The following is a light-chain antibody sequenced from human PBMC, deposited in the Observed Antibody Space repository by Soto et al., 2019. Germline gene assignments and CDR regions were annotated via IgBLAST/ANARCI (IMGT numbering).Light chain of an antibody. V-gene: IGKV3-15*01. CDR2: GAS. CDR1: QSVSSN. CDR3: QQYNNWRRT. Sequence: EIVMTQSPDTLSVSPGERATLSCRASQSVSSNLAWYQQKPGQAPRLLIYGASTRATGIPARFSGSGSGTEFTLTISSLQSEDFAVYYCQQYNNWRRTFGQGTKLEIK. J-gene: IGKJ2*01.